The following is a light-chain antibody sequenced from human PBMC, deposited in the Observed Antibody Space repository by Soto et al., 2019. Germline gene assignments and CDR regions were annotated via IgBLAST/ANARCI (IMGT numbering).Light chain of an antibody. J-gene: IGKJ1*01. CDR1: QSISSW. CDR2: DAS. V-gene: IGKV1-5*01. CDR3: QQYNTFSPWT. Sequence: DIQMTQSPSTLSASVGDRVTMTCRASQSISSWLAWYQQKPVKAPKLLIYDASSLESGVPSRFSGSGSGTEFTLTISSLQPDDFATYYCQQYNTFSPWTFGQGTKVDIK.